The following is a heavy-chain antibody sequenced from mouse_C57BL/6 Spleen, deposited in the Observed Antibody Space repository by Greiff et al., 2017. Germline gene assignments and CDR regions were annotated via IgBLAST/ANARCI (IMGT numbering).Heavy chain of an antibody. CDR1: GFTFSSYA. D-gene: IGHD2-5*01. CDR3: ARAGYSNPFAY. Sequence: EVQRVESGGGLVKPGGSLKLSCAASGFTFSSYAMSWVRQTPEKRLEWVATISDGGSYTYYPDNVKGRFTISRDNAKNNLYLQMSHLKSEDTAMYYCARAGYSNPFAYWGQGTLVTVSA. CDR2: ISDGGSYT. J-gene: IGHJ3*01. V-gene: IGHV5-4*01.